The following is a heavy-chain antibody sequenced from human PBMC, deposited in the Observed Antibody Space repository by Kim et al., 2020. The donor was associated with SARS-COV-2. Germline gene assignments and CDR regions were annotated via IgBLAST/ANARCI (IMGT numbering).Heavy chain of an antibody. CDR2: LYSSGNT. J-gene: IGHJ6*02. CDR3: ARENGVIINAKYPTYYYYSMDV. D-gene: IGHD2-21*01. CDR1: GGSISSGTYY. V-gene: IGHV4-61*02. Sequence: SETLSLTCTVSGGSISSGTYYWSWIRQPAGKGLEWIGRLYSSGNTDYNPSLKSRVIISLDTSKNQFSLKVTSVTAADTAVYYCARENGVIINAKYPTYYYYSMDVWGQGTTVTVSS.